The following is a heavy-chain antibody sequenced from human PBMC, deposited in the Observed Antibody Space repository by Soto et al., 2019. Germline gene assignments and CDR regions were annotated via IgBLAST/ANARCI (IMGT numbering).Heavy chain of an antibody. Sequence: QLQLQESGPGLVKPSETLSLTCTVSGGSISSSSYYWGWIRQPPGKGLEWIGSIYYSGNTYYNPSLKSRVTISVDTSKNQFSLKLSSVTAADTAVYYCARLLPDTAMVLPPDYWGQGTLVTVSS. CDR1: GGSISSSSYY. CDR2: IYYSGNT. CDR3: ARLLPDTAMVLPPDY. D-gene: IGHD5-18*01. J-gene: IGHJ4*02. V-gene: IGHV4-39*01.